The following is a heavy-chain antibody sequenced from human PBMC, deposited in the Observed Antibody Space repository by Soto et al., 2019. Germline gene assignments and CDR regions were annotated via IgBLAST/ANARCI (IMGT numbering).Heavy chain of an antibody. Sequence: SETLSLTCAVYGGSFSGYYWSWIRQPPGKGLEWIGEINHSGSTNYNPSPKSRVTISVDTSKNQFSLKLGSVSAADTAVYYCARGRGPRYCSGGSCYTNWFDPWGQGTLVTVSS. CDR3: ARGRGPRYCSGGSCYTNWFDP. J-gene: IGHJ5*02. D-gene: IGHD2-15*01. CDR2: INHSGST. CDR1: GGSFSGYY. V-gene: IGHV4-34*01.